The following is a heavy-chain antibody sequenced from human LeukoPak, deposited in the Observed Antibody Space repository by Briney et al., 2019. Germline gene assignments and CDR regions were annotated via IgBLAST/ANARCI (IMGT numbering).Heavy chain of an antibody. D-gene: IGHD2-2*01. CDR3: ARSGSVVVVPAAYNWFDP. J-gene: IGHJ5*02. CDR1: GCTFTGYY. CDR2: INPNSGGT. V-gene: IGHV1-2*02. Sequence: ASVKVSCKASGCTFTGYYMHWVRQAPGQGLEWMGWINPNSGGTNYAQKFQGRVTMTRDTSISTAYMELSRLRSDDTAVYYCARSGSVVVVPAAYNWFDPWGQGTLVTVSS.